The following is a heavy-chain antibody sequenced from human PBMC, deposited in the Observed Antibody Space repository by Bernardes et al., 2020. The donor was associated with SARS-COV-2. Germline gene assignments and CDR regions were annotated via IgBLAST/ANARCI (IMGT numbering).Heavy chain of an antibody. CDR3: TTDYLRNYYDSSGYEFSMDV. D-gene: IGHD3-22*01. Sequence: GGSLLPSCAASGFTFHNAWMNWVRQAPGPGLEWVGRIKSKTDGGTPDYAAPVKGRFTISRDDSKNTLYLQMNSLKTEDTAVYYCTTDYLRNYYDSSGYEFSMDVWGQGTTVTVSS. CDR2: IKSKTDGGTP. CDR1: GFTFHNAW. J-gene: IGHJ6*02. V-gene: IGHV3-15*01.